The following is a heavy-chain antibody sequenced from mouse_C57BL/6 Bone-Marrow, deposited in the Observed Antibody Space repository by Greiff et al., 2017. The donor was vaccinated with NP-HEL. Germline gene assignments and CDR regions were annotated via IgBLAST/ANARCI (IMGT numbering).Heavy chain of an antibody. J-gene: IGHJ1*03. D-gene: IGHD1-1*01. CDR1: GFTFSSYT. V-gene: IGHV5-9*01. Sequence: EVKLMESGGGLVKPGGSLKLSCAASGFTFSSYTMSWVRQTPEKRLEWVATISGGGGNTYYPASVKGRFTISRDNAKNNLYLQMSILRSENTALYYCARHYYGSSYRYFDVWGTGTTVTVSA. CDR3: ARHYYGSSYRYFDV. CDR2: ISGGGGNT.